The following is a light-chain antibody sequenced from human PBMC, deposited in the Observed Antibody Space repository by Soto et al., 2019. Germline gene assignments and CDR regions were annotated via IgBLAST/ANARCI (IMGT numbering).Light chain of an antibody. CDR3: CAFVRSNALL. V-gene: IGLV2-23*01. CDR2: EDN. CDR1: SSDVGSYNL. J-gene: IGLJ2*01. Sequence: QSVLTQPASVSGSPGQSITISCSGTSSDVGSYNLVSWYQHHPGKAPKFIIYEDNKRRSGVSNRFSGSKSGNTASLTISGLQAEDEADYYCCAFVRSNALLFGGGTKLTVL.